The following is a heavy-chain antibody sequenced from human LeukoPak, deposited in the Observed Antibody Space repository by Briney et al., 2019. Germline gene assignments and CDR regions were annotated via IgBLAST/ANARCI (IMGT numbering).Heavy chain of an antibody. V-gene: IGHV1-2*02. Sequence: GASVKVSCKASGDTFTGYYLHWVRQAPGQGLEWMGWINPNSGGTNYAQKFQGRVTMTRDTSISAAYMELSRLRSDDTAVYYCARAQLNLLVDFGMDVWGQGTTVTVSS. CDR2: INPNSGGT. D-gene: IGHD1-1*01. CDR3: ARAQLNLLVDFGMDV. CDR1: GDTFTGYY. J-gene: IGHJ6*02.